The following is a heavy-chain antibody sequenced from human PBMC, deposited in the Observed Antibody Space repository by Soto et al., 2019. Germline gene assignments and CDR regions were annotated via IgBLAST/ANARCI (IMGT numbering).Heavy chain of an antibody. CDR2: INHSGST. D-gene: IGHD5-12*01. Sequence: SETLSLTCAVYGGSFSGYYWSWIRQPPGKGLEWIGEINHSGSTNYNPSLKSRVTISVDTSKNQFSLKLSSVTAADTAVYYCARGVAHVYYYYYYGMAVWGQGTTVTVSS. CDR1: GGSFSGYY. V-gene: IGHV4-34*01. J-gene: IGHJ6*02. CDR3: ARGVAHVYYYYYYGMAV.